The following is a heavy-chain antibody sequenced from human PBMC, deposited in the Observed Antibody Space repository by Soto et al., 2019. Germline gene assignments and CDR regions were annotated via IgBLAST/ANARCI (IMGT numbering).Heavy chain of an antibody. Sequence: EVQLVESGGGLVQPGGSLRLSCAASGFSLSTYSMNWVRQVPGKGLEWVSYISSSSSTIYYADSVKGRFTISRDNAKNSLFLQMNSLRAEDTAVYYCASGFSLLSVSDYYDSSGAVWGQGTMVTVSS. D-gene: IGHD3-22*01. CDR2: ISSSSSTI. J-gene: IGHJ3*01. CDR3: ASGFSLLSVSDYYDSSGAV. CDR1: GFSLSTYS. V-gene: IGHV3-48*01.